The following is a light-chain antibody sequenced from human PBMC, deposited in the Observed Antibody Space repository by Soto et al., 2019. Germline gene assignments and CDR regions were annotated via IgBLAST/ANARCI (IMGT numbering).Light chain of an antibody. CDR1: HSVSRY. V-gene: IGKV3-11*01. Sequence: EIVLAQSPATLSFSAGERATLSFRASHSVSRYLAWYQQKPGQAPSLLIYDASTRATGIPARFSGSGSGTDFTLTISSLEPEDFAVSSCQQRSNWPPITFGQGTRLEIK. J-gene: IGKJ5*01. CDR2: DAS. CDR3: QQRSNWPPIT.